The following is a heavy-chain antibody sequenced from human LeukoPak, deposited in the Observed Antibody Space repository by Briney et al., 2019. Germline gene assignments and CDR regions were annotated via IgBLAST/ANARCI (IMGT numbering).Heavy chain of an antibody. CDR3: ARGSGYSSGQALGAFDI. D-gene: IGHD6-19*01. Sequence: PGGSLRLSCAASGFTFSSYDMHWVRQATGKGLEWVSAIGTAGDTYYPGSVKGRFTISRENAKNSLYLQMNSLRAGDTAVYYCARGSGYSSGQALGAFDIWGQGTMVTVSS. CDR1: GFTFSSYD. V-gene: IGHV3-13*01. J-gene: IGHJ3*02. CDR2: IGTAGDT.